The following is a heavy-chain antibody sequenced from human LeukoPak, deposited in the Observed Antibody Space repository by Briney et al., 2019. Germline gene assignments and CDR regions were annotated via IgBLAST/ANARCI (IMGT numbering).Heavy chain of an antibody. CDR1: GFTFSDYY. CDR3: ARVYCSGGSCYSTTFDY. V-gene: IGHV3-11*05. Sequence: GGSLRLSCAASGFTFSDYYMSWIRQAPGKGLEWVSYISSSSSYTNYADSVKGQFTISRDNAKNSLYLQMNSLRAEDTAVYYCARVYCSGGSCYSTTFDYWGQGTLVTVSS. CDR2: ISSSSSYT. J-gene: IGHJ4*02. D-gene: IGHD2-15*01.